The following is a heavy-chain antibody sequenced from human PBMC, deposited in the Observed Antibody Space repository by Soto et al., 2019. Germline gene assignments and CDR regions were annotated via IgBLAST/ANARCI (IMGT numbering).Heavy chain of an antibody. D-gene: IGHD2-2*01. Sequence: GGSLRLSCAASGFTFSSYAMSWVRQAPGKGLEWVSAISGSGGSTYYADSVKGRFTISRDNSKNTLYLQMNSLRAEDTAVYYCAKERGVVPAAMHAFDIWGKGTMVTVSS. J-gene: IGHJ3*02. CDR3: AKERGVVPAAMHAFDI. CDR1: GFTFSSYA. CDR2: ISGSGGST. V-gene: IGHV3-23*01.